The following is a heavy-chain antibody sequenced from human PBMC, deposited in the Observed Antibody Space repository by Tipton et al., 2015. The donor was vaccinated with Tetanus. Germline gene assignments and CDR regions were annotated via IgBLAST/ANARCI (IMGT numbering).Heavy chain of an antibody. Sequence: LRLSCATSGFPFHSYHMAWVRQAPGKGLEWISYIGDPTKVIQYADSVKGRFTVSRDDDENTLSLQMTSLRVDDTAVYFCARVIRRSMIGYGVFDSWGQGTLVTASS. V-gene: IGHV3-48*01. CDR3: ARVIRRSMIGYGVFDS. J-gene: IGHJ4*02. CDR1: GFPFHSYH. D-gene: IGHD4-17*01. CDR2: IGDPTKVI.